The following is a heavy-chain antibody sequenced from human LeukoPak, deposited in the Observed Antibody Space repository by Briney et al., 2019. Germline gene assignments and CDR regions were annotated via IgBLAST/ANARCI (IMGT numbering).Heavy chain of an antibody. V-gene: IGHV3-53*04. J-gene: IGHJ4*02. D-gene: IGHD4-17*01. Sequence: PGGSLRLSCAASGFTVNSNYMSWVRQAPGKGLEWVSVIYSGGSAYYADSVKGRFIISRHNSNNTVYLQMNSLRPEDTAMYYCARFFDYGGFDYWGQGTLVTVSS. CDR3: ARFFDYGGFDY. CDR1: GFTVNSNY. CDR2: IYSGGSA.